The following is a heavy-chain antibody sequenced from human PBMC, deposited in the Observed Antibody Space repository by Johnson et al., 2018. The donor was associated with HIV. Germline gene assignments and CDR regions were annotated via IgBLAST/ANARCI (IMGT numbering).Heavy chain of an antibody. J-gene: IGHJ3*02. CDR3: ARSWAYYYALKDAFDI. CDR2: ISSSGSTI. D-gene: IGHD3-10*01. CDR1: GFTFSDYY. Sequence: QVQLVESGGGLVKPGGSLRLSCAASGFTFSDYYMSWIRQAPGRGLEWVSYISSSGSTIYYADSVKGRFTISRDNAKNSLYLQMNSLRAEDTAVYYCARSWAYYYALKDAFDIWGQGTMVTVSS. V-gene: IGHV3-11*04.